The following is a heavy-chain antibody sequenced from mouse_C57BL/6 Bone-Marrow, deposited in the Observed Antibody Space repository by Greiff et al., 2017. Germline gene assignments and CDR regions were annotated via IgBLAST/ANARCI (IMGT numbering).Heavy chain of an antibody. J-gene: IGHJ2*01. Sequence: QVQLQQPGAELVMPGASVKLSCKASGYTFTSYWMHWVKQRPGQGLEWIGEIDPSASYTNYNQKFKGKSTLTVDKSASTAYMQLSSLTSEDSAVYYCARFPHYGSRVFDYWGQGTTLTVSS. D-gene: IGHD1-1*01. CDR1: GYTFTSYW. CDR2: IDPSASYT. CDR3: ARFPHYGSRVFDY. V-gene: IGHV1-69*01.